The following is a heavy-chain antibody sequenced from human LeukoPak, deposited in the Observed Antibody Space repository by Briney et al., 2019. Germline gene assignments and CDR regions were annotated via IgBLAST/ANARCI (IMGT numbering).Heavy chain of an antibody. J-gene: IGHJ6*03. CDR1: GYSFSNYW. V-gene: IGHV5-51*01. D-gene: IGHD3-10*01. CDR2: IYPDDSDT. Sequence: GESLKISCKGSGYSFSNYWIGWVRQMPGKGLEWMGIIYPDDSDTRYSPYFQGQVTISADKSISTAYLQWSSLKASDTAMYYCARLGDYYGSGSYYYYYYYMDVWGKGTTVTVSS. CDR3: ARLGDYYGSGSYYYYYYYMDV.